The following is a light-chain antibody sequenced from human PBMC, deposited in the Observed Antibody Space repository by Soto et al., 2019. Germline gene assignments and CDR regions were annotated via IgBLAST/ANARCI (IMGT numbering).Light chain of an antibody. CDR1: SSNIGSDF. J-gene: IGLJ7*01. CDR3: LSWDGSLSRWV. CDR2: RNN. Sequence: QSVLTQPPSVSGTPGQTVTISCSGSSSNIGSDFVYWFQQFPGTAPILLIYRNNQRPSGVSDRFSGSKSGTSGSLAISGLQSEDEADYYCLSWDGSLSRWVFGGGTQLTVL. V-gene: IGLV1-47*01.